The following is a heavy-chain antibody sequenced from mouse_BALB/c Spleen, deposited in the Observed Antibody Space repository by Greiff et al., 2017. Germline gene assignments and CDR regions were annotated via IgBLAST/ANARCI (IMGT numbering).Heavy chain of an antibody. CDR2: ISSGGST. Sequence: EVKVEESGGGLVKPGGSLKLSCAASGFTFSSYAMSWVRQTPEKRLEWVASISSGGSTYYPDSVKGRFTISRDNARNILYLQMSSLRSEDTAMYYCARVEYGNYGFAYWGQGTLVTVSA. D-gene: IGHD2-10*02. CDR3: ARVEYGNYGFAY. J-gene: IGHJ3*01. CDR1: GFTFSSYA. V-gene: IGHV5-6-5*01.